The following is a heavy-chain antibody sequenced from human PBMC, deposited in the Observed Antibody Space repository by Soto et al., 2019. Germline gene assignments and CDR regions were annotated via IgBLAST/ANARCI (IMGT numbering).Heavy chain of an antibody. V-gene: IGHV1-69*13. CDR1: GGTFSSYA. J-gene: IGHJ4*02. D-gene: IGHD5-18*01. CDR3: ARGGSDTAMGTGE. CDR2: IIPIFGTA. Sequence: GASVKVSCKASGGTFSSYAISWVRQAPGQGLEWMGGIIPIFGTANYAQKFQGRVTITADESTSTAYMELSSLRSEDTAVYYCARGGSDTAMGTGEWGQRDLVTISS.